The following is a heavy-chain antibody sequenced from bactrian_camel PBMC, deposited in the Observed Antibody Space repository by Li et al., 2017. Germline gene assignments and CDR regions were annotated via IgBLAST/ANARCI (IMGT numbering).Heavy chain of an antibody. CDR3: ATGAFSY. Sequence: VQLVESGGGLVQPGGSLRLSCAASGFIFRDHYMNWVRQVPGKGLEWVSTVNRAGTTTYYGDSVKGRFICSRDNAKNTLYLQMNSLIPEDTAMYYCATGAFSYWGQGTQVTVS. V-gene: IGHV3S40*01. J-gene: IGHJ6*01. D-gene: IGHD4*01. CDR1: GFIFRDHY. CDR2: VNRAGTTT.